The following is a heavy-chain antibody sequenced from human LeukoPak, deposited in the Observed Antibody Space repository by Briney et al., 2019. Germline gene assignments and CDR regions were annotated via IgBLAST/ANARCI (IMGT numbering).Heavy chain of an antibody. D-gene: IGHD6-25*01. V-gene: IGHV3-7*01. J-gene: IGHJ3*02. CDR1: GFTFSNYW. Sequence: GGSLRLSCAASGFTFSNYWMSWVRQAPGKGLEWVANIKQVGSEKYYVDSVKGRFTISRDNAKNTLYLQMNSLRAEDTAVYYCARRSAAKDAFDIWGQGTMVTVSS. CDR2: IKQVGSEK. CDR3: ARRSAAKDAFDI.